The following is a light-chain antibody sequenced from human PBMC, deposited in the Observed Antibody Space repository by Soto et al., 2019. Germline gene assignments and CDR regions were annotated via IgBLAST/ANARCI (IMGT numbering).Light chain of an antibody. CDR3: QQSGSAPYT. J-gene: IGKJ2*01. CDR1: QSVTSNY. V-gene: IGKV3-20*01. CDR2: AAS. Sequence: EIVLTQSPGTLSLSPGERATLSCRASQSVTSNYLAWYQQKPGQAPRLLIYAASSRATGIPDRFSGSGSGTEFTLTISRLEPEDFAVYYCQQSGSAPYTFGQGTKLEIK.